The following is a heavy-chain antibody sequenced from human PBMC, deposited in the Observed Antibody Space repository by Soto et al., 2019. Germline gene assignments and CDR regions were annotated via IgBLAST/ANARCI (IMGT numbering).Heavy chain of an antibody. D-gene: IGHD1-26*01. CDR3: TRDRGGNFYGGFDY. Sequence: EVQLVESGGGLVQPGGSLRLSCAASGFTFNNYWMHWVRQAPGKGLVGVSRINIEGSTTDYADSVRGRFAISRDNAKNTLYLQINSLRDEDTAVYYCTRDRGGNFYGGFDYWGRGTLVTVSP. CDR2: INIEGSTT. CDR1: GFTFNNYW. V-gene: IGHV3-74*01. J-gene: IGHJ4*02.